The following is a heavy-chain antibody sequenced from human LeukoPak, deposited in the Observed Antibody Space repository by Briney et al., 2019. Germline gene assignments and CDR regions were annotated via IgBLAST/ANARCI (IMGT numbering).Heavy chain of an antibody. V-gene: IGHV1-69*13. Sequence: SVKVSCKAFGGSSRSHALSWVGQAPGQGPEWVGGFIPIFDTANYAQRFQGRVTITADESTATVYLEMTTLRSEDTAVYYCARDVYDILTGPMSTWGQGTLVTVSS. CDR2: FIPIFDTA. CDR3: ARDVYDILTGPMST. CDR1: GGSSRSHA. J-gene: IGHJ5*02. D-gene: IGHD3-9*01.